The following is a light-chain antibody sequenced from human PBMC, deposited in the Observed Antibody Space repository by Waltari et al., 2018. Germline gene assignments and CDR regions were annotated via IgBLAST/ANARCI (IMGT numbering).Light chain of an antibody. CDR2: GAS. V-gene: IGKV3-20*01. CDR1: QTVRTTY. CDR3: QQYDISPLT. Sequence: EIVLPQPPGTLSLSPGARATLSCRASQTVRTTYLAWYQQKPGQAPTLLIYGASSRATGIPDRFSGSGSGTDFSLTISSLEPEDFAVYYCQQYDISPLTFGGGTKVEIK. J-gene: IGKJ4*01.